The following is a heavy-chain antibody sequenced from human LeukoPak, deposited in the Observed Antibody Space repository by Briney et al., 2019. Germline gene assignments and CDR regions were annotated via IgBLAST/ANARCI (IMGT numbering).Heavy chain of an antibody. CDR1: GYTFTSYA. V-gene: IGHV1-3*04. J-gene: IGHJ4*02. D-gene: IGHD4-17*01. CDR3: ASVDYGDY. Sequence: ASVKVSCKASGYTFTSYAMHWVRQAPGQRLEWMGWINTGNGNTQYSQKFQGRVTFTRDTSANMAYMELSSLRSEDTAVYYCASVDYGDYWGQGTLVTVSS. CDR2: INTGNGNT.